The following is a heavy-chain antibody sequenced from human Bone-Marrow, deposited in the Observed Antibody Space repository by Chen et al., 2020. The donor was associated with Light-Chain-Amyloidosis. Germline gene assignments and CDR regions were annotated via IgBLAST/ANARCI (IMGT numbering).Heavy chain of an antibody. J-gene: IGHJ3*02. CDR3: AKDISYDDILPGYPADAFDI. D-gene: IGHD3-9*01. CDR1: GFAFSSYA. V-gene: IGHV3-23*04. Sequence: EVQLVESGGGLLQRAGSLRLSCAASGFAFSSYAMSWVRQAPVKGLEWVSTISGSGGSRYYGDAVKGRLTISRDNSKNALFLQMNSLRAEDTAVYYCAKDISYDDILPGYPADAFDIWGQGTMVTVSS. CDR2: ISGSGGSR.